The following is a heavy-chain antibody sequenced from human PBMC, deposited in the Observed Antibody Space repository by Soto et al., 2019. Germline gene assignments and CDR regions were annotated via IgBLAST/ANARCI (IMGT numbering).Heavy chain of an antibody. CDR2: IYYSGST. J-gene: IGHJ4*02. V-gene: IGHV4-61*01. Sequence: QVQLQESGPGLVKPSETLSLTCTVSGGSVSSGSYYWSWIRQPPGKGLEWIGYIYYSGSTNYNPSLKSRVTISVDTSKNQFSLKLSCVTAADTAVYYCARETRTRGITMVRGASGYFDYWGQGTLVTVSS. D-gene: IGHD3-10*01. CDR3: ARETRTRGITMVRGASGYFDY. CDR1: GGSVSSGSYY.